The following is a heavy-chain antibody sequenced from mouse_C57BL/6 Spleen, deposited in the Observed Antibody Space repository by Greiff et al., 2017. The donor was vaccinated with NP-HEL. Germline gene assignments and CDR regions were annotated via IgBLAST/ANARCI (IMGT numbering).Heavy chain of an antibody. V-gene: IGHV1-61*01. Sequence: QVQLKQPGAELVRPGSSVKLSCKASGYTFTSYWMDWVKQRPGQGLEWIGNIYPSDSETHYNQKFKDKATLTVDKSSSTAYMQLSSLTSEDSAVYYCARCGYGYWYFDVWGTGTTVTVSS. CDR2: IYPSDSET. CDR3: ARCGYGYWYFDV. CDR1: GYTFTSYW. J-gene: IGHJ1*03. D-gene: IGHD2-2*01.